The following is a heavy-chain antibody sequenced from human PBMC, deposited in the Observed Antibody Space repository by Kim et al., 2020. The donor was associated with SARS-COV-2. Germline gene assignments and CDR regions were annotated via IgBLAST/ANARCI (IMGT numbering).Heavy chain of an antibody. CDR2: ISYDGSNK. D-gene: IGHD2-21*02. CDR3: ARDPSLVHGGNSGLDY. J-gene: IGHJ4*02. Sequence: GGSLRLSCAASGFTFSSYAMHWVRQAPGKGLEWVAVISYDGSNKYYADSVKGRFTIARDNSKHTLYLQMNSLRAEDTAVYYCARDPSLVHGGNSGLDYWGQGTLVTVSS. CDR1: GFTFSSYA. V-gene: IGHV3-30*04.